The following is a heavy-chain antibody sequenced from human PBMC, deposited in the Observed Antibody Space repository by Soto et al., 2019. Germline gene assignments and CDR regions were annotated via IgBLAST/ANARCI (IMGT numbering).Heavy chain of an antibody. V-gene: IGHV1-3*01. J-gene: IGHJ4*02. CDR2: INAGNGNT. Sequence: QVQLVQSGAEVKKPGASVKVSCKSSGYTFTSYAMHSVRQAHGQRLEWMGWINAGNGNTKYSQKFQGRFTITRDTAASTAYIELSSLRSEDTAVYYCARVQGWCSGDSCYGGDPHFYYWGQGTLVTVSS. CDR3: ARVQGWCSGDSCYGGDPHFYY. CDR1: GYTFTSYA. D-gene: IGHD2-15*01.